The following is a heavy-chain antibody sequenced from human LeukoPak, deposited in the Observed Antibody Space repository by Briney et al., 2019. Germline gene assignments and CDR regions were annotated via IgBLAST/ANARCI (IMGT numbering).Heavy chain of an antibody. Sequence: NTSETLSLTCTVSGGSISSYYWSWIRQPAGKGLEWIGRIYTSGSTNYNPSLKSRVTMSVDTSKNQFSLKLSSVTAADTAVYYCARGGSRGYSGYDLGDWGQGTLVTVSS. CDR1: GGSISSYY. D-gene: IGHD5-12*01. CDR2: IYTSGST. J-gene: IGHJ4*02. CDR3: ARGGSRGYSGYDLGD. V-gene: IGHV4-4*07.